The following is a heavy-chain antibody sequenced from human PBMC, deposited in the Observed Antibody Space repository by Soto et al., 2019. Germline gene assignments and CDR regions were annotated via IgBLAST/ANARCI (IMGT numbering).Heavy chain of an antibody. Sequence: EVQLVESGGGLVQLGGSLRLSCAASGFTFSNYGMNWVRQTPGKGPEWVSYISSSSSSTSYANSVQGRFTIYRDNAKNSLYLQMNSLRDEDTAVYYCARGGAARPDYWGQGTLVTVSS. CDR3: ARGGAARPDY. J-gene: IGHJ4*02. D-gene: IGHD6-6*01. CDR2: ISSSSSST. V-gene: IGHV3-48*02. CDR1: GFTFSNYG.